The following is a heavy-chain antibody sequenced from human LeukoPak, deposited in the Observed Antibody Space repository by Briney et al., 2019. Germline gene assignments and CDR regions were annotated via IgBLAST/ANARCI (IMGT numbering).Heavy chain of an antibody. CDR1: GFTFRNFV. CDR2: ILNDGSNT. Sequence: GGSLRLSCAASGFTFRNFVMHWVRQAPGKGLEWVAGILNDGSNTDYADSVKGRFTVSRDNSENTLYLQMNSLRDEDTAVYYCAREPTTVTTDASFDYWGQGTLVTVSS. V-gene: IGHV3-30*03. J-gene: IGHJ4*02. D-gene: IGHD4-17*01. CDR3: AREPTTVTTDASFDY.